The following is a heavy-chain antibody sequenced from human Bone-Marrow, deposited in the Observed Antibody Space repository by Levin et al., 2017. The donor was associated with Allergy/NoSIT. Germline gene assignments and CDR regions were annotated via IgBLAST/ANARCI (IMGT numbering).Heavy chain of an antibody. Sequence: PGGSLRLSCEASGFTFSSYAVTWVRQAPGKGLEWVSSISGGAASTYYAGSVKGRFTISRDDSKSTLYLQMNSLRDEDTAIYHCAKEGSFYYGSGSYYDSWGQGTLVSVSS. CDR1: GFTFSSYA. V-gene: IGHV3-23*01. CDR3: AKEGSFYYGSGSYYDS. J-gene: IGHJ5*02. D-gene: IGHD3-10*01. CDR2: ISGGAAST.